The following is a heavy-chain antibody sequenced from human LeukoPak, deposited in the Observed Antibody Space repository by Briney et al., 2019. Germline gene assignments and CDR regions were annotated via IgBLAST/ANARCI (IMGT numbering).Heavy chain of an antibody. D-gene: IGHD3-10*01. Sequence: GGSLRPSCAASGFTFSSYGMHWVRQAPGKGLEWVAFIRYDGSNKYYADSVKGRFTISRDNSKNTLYLQMNSLRAEDTAVYYCAKDGSAESPFDYWGQGTLVTVSS. CDR3: AKDGSAESPFDY. CDR1: GFTFSSYG. V-gene: IGHV3-30*02. J-gene: IGHJ4*02. CDR2: IRYDGSNK.